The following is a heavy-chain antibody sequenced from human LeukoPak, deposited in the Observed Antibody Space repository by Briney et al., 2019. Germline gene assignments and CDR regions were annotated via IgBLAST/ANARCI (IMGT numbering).Heavy chain of an antibody. Sequence: ASVKVSCKTSGFTFSNYYLHWVRQAPGQGLEWMGWFNPNSGDTNLAQKFQGRVTMSSDTSISTGYMELSRLRSDDTAVYFCAREFHDFWSGYMGGLGNWGQGTPVIVSS. CDR2: FNPNSGDT. CDR1: GFTFSNYY. D-gene: IGHD3-3*01. CDR3: AREFHDFWSGYMGGLGN. V-gene: IGHV1-2*02. J-gene: IGHJ4*02.